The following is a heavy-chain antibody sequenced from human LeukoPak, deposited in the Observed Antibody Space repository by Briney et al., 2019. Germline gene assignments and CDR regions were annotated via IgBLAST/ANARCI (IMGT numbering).Heavy chain of an antibody. CDR2: IYYSGST. CDR1: GGSISSYY. Sequence: PSETLSLTCTVSGGSISSYYWSWIRQPPGKGLEWIGYIYYSGSTNYNPSLKSRVTISVDTSKNQFSLKLSSVTAADTAVYYCARGQAHSSSAPFDYWGQGTLVTVSS. V-gene: IGHV4-59*01. J-gene: IGHJ4*02. D-gene: IGHD6-6*01. CDR3: ARGQAHSSSAPFDY.